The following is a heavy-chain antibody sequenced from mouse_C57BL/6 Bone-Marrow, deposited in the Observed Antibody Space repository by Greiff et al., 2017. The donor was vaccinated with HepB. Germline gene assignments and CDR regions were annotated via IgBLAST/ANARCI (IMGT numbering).Heavy chain of an antibody. CDR2: INPYNGGT. CDR1: GYTFTDYY. J-gene: IGHJ4*01. CDR3: ARSGYYGSSYGYYAMDY. D-gene: IGHD1-1*01. V-gene: IGHV1-19*01. Sequence: VQLQQSGPVLVKPGASVKMSCKASGYTFTDYYMNWVKQSHGKSLEWIGVINPYNGGTSYNQKFKGKATLTVDKSSSTAYMELNSLTSEDSAVYYCARSGYYGSSYGYYAMDYWGQGTSVTVSS.